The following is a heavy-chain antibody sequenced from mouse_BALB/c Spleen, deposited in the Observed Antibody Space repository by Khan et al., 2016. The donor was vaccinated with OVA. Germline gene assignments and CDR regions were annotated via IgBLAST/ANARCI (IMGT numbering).Heavy chain of an antibody. Sequence: LQQSGPGLVKPGALVKISCKASGYTFSRYDINWVKQLLGSGIEGIGWIYPGGCSTKYNENFKGSATLTVEKSSSTAHMQVSSMTTENSAVYFVESRNWDGCYFGDWGKATNHTVSS. V-gene: IGHV1S33*01. CDR3: ESRNWDGCYFGD. J-gene: IGHJ2*01. CDR1: GYTFSRYD. D-gene: IGHD4-1*01. CDR2: IYPGGCST.